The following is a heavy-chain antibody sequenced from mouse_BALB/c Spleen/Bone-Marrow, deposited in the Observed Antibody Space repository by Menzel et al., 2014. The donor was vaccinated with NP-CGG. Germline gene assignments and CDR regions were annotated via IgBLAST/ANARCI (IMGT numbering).Heavy chain of an antibody. CDR1: GYTFSSYW. CDR2: ILPGSGST. J-gene: IGHJ2*02. D-gene: IGHD2-14*01. V-gene: IGHV1-9*01. CDR3: SRTKYRYAGYFDY. Sequence: QVQLQQSGTELMKPGASMKISCKATGYTFSSYWIEWVKQRPGHGLEWIGEILPGSGSTNYNEKFKGKATFTADTSSKTAYMQLSSLASEDSAVYYCSRTKYRYAGYFDYWGQGTSLTGPS.